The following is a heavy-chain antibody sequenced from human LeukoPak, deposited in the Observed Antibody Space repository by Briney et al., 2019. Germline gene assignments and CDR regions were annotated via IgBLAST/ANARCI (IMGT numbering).Heavy chain of an antibody. D-gene: IGHD2-15*01. J-gene: IGHJ4*02. CDR1: GFTFSSYA. V-gene: IGHV3-23*01. CDR3: AKDGLAATVY. CDR2: ISGSGGST. Sequence: PGGSLRLSCAASGFTFSSYAMSWVRQAPGTGLEWVSAISGSGGSTYYADSVKGRFTISRDNSNNTLYLQMNSLRAEDTAVYYCAKDGLAATVYWGQGTLVTVSS.